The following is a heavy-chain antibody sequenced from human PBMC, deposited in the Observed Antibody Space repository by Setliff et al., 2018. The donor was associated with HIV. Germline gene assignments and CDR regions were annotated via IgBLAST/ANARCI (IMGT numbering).Heavy chain of an antibody. Sequence: SVKVSCKASGGTFSSYAISWVRQAPGQGLEWMGGIIPIFGTANYAQKFQGRVTITADESTSTVYMELSSLRSEDTAVYFCARAHDYGDFLDAFDIWGQGTMVTVSS. CDR1: GGTFSSYA. D-gene: IGHD4-17*01. J-gene: IGHJ3*02. CDR2: IIPIFGTA. CDR3: ARAHDYGDFLDAFDI. V-gene: IGHV1-69*13.